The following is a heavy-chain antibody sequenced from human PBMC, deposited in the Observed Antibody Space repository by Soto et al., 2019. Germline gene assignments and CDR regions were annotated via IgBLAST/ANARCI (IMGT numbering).Heavy chain of an antibody. CDR1: GYTLTELS. CDR3: ATDIAAAGPADAFDI. D-gene: IGHD6-13*01. CDR2: FDPEDGET. V-gene: IGHV1-24*01. J-gene: IGHJ3*02. Sequence: ASVKVSCKASGYTLTELSMHWVRQAPGKGLEWMGGFDPEDGETIYAQKFQGRVTMTEDTSTDTAYMELSSLRSEDTAVYYCATDIAAAGPADAFDIWGKGTMVTVSS.